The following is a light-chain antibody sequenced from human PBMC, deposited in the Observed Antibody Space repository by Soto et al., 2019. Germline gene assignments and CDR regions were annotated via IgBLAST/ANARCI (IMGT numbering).Light chain of an antibody. Sequence: EIVMTQSPATLSVSPVEISTLSCRASQSISSNLAWYQQKPGQAPRLLMFRTSSRATGFPARFSGSGSGTEFNLTISSLQSEDFGVYYCQQDNNWPRATFGGGTKVDIK. V-gene: IGKV3-15*01. J-gene: IGKJ4*01. CDR3: QQDNNWPRAT. CDR1: QSISSN. CDR2: RTS.